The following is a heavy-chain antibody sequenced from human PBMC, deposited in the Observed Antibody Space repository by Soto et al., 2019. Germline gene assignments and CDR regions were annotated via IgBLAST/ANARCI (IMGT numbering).Heavy chain of an antibody. D-gene: IGHD3-10*01. Sequence: EAQLSESGGGLVQPGGSLRLSCAASGFKFSESSLSWIRQAPGKGLEWISTITGSGATTYYADSVKGRFTISRDNSKSTVDLQMNSLRAEDTAVYFCARTKLLHASVGVFAIWGHGSVVTVSS. V-gene: IGHV3-23*01. CDR3: ARTKLLHASVGVFAI. CDR2: ITGSGATT. CDR1: GFKFSESS. J-gene: IGHJ3*02.